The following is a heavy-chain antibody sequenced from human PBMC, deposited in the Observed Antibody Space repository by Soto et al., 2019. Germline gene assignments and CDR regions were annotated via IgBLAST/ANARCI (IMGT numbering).Heavy chain of an antibody. CDR1: GFTFSSYA. V-gene: IGHV3-30-3*01. CDR3: ARDKDSSSWYKDYYFDY. J-gene: IGHJ4*02. D-gene: IGHD6-13*01. CDR2: ISYDGSNK. Sequence: GGSLRLSCAASGFTFSSYAMHWVRQAPGKGLEWVAVISYDGSNKYYADSVKGRFTISRDNSKNTLYLQMNSLRAEDTAVYYCARDKDSSSWYKDYYFDYWGQGTLVTVSS.